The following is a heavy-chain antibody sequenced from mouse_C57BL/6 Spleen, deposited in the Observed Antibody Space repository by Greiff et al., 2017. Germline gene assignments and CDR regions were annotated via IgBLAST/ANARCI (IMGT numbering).Heavy chain of an antibody. CDR2: INYDGSST. V-gene: IGHV5-16*01. CDR1: GFTFSDYY. J-gene: IGHJ4*01. CDR3: ARDSYYGSRGYAMDY. Sequence: EVQVVESEGGLVQPGSSMKLSCTASGFTFSDYYMAWVRQVPEKGLEWVANINYDGSSTYYLDSLKSRFIISRDNAKNILYLQMSSLKSEDTATYYCARDSYYGSRGYAMDYWGQGTSVTVSS. D-gene: IGHD1-1*01.